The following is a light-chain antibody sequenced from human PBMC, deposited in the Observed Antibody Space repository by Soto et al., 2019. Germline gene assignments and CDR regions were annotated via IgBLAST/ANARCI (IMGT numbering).Light chain of an antibody. CDR2: AAS. V-gene: IGKV1-39*01. J-gene: IGKJ1*01. Sequence: DIQMTQSPSTLSESAGDRVTITCRASQGINTYLNWYQQKPGKAPKLLIYAASNLQSGVPSRFSGSGPETDFTLTISSLQPEDFATYSCQQSYTTTWTFGQGTKVDIK. CDR3: QQSYTTTWT. CDR1: QGINTY.